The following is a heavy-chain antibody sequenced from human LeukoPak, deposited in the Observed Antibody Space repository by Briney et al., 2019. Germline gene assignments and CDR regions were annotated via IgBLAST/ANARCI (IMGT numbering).Heavy chain of an antibody. V-gene: IGHV3-21*01. Sequence: GGSLRLSCAASGFTFSSYSMNWVRQAPGKGLEWVSSISSSSSYIYYADSVKGRFTISRDNAKNSLYLQMNSLRAEDTAVYYCATLWTGYYYYGMDVWGQGTTVTVSS. CDR3: ATLWTGYYYYGMDV. CDR2: ISSSSSYI. CDR1: GFTFSSYS. J-gene: IGHJ6*02. D-gene: IGHD3/OR15-3a*01.